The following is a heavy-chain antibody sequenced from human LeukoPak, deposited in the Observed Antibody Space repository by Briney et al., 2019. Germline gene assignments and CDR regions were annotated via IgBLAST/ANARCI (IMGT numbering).Heavy chain of an antibody. CDR2: ISYDGSNK. D-gene: IGHD1-1*01. CDR1: GFTFSSYA. Sequence: PGGSLRLSCAASGFTFSSYAMHWVRQAPGKGLEWVAVISYDGSNKYYADSVKGRFTISRDNSKNTLYLQMNSLRAEDTAVYYCAKDRGGTSFYPIYYYYYMDVWGKGTTVTVSS. J-gene: IGHJ6*03. CDR3: AKDRGGTSFYPIYYYYYMDV. V-gene: IGHV3-30*04.